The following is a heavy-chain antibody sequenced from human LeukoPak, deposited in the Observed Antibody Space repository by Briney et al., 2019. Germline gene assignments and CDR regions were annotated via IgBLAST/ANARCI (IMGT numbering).Heavy chain of an antibody. CDR2: IKQDGSEK. CDR1: GFTFSSYE. D-gene: IGHD6-13*01. CDR3: ARVSGSSFDY. Sequence: GGSLRLPCAASGFTFSSYEMSWVRQAPGKGLEWVANIKQDGSEKYYVDSVKGRFTISRDNAKNSLYLQMNSLRAEDTAVYYCARVSGSSFDYWGQGTLVTVSS. V-gene: IGHV3-7*01. J-gene: IGHJ4*02.